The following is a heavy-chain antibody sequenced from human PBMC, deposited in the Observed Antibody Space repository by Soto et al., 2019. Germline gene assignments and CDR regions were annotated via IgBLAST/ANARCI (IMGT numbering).Heavy chain of an antibody. V-gene: IGHV1-18*01. CDR1: GYTFTSYG. J-gene: IGHJ4*02. D-gene: IGHD3-22*01. CDR2: ISAYNDNT. CDR3: ARDVRGYYDSSAGPAGY. Sequence: QVQLVQSGAEVKKPGASVKVSCKASGYTFTSYGISWVRQAPGQGLEWMGWISAYNDNTNYAQKLQGRVTMTTDTPTSTSYMERRGLRSDDTAVDYCARDVRGYYDSSAGPAGYWGQGTLVTVSS.